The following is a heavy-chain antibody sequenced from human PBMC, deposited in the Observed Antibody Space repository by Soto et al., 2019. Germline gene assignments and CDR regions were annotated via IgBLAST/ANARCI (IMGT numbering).Heavy chain of an antibody. V-gene: IGHV3-30*18. CDR1: GFTFSNYA. CDR2: TSYDGNNE. CDR3: AKDKGVFNWATSYFDY. J-gene: IGHJ4*02. D-gene: IGHD1-1*01. Sequence: XGSLRLSCAASGFTFSNYAMHWVRQAAGKGLEWVALTSYDGNNEYYTDSVKGRFTISRDNSKNTLFLQMNSPRPEDTAVYYCAKDKGVFNWATSYFDYWGQGALVTVSS.